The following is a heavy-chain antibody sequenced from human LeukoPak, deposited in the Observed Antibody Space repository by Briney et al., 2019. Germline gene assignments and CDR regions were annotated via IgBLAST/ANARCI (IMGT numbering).Heavy chain of an antibody. CDR3: ARVEMTAYYFDY. J-gene: IGHJ4*02. CDR2: IRYDGSNK. Sequence: GGSLRPSCAASGFTFSSYGMHWVRQAPGKGLEWVAFIRYDGSNKYYADSVKGRFTISRDNSENTLYLQMNSLRAEDTAVYYCARVEMTAYYFDYWGQGTLVTVSS. V-gene: IGHV3-30*02. CDR1: GFTFSSYG. D-gene: IGHD2-21*02.